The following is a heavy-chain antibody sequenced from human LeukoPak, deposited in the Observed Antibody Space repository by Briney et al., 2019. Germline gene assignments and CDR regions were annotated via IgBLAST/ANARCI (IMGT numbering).Heavy chain of an antibody. CDR1: GYTFSSYG. CDR2: INAYNGNT. D-gene: IGHD5-18*01. J-gene: IGHJ4*02. Sequence: ASVTVSCKASGYTFSSYGISWVRQAPGQGLEWMGWINAYNGNTNYAQKLQGRVTMTTDTSTSTAYMELRRLRSDDTAVYYCARGDTYGYGFDYWGQGTLVTVSS. V-gene: IGHV1-18*01. CDR3: ARGDTYGYGFDY.